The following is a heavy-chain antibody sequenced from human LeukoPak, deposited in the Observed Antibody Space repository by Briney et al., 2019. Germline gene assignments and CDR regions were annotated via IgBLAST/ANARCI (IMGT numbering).Heavy chain of an antibody. CDR3: ARDRIVVPAVPFDY. CDR2: ISRRGSTI. D-gene: IGHD2-2*01. J-gene: IGHJ4*02. CDR1: GFTFSSYE. V-gene: IGHV3-48*03. Sequence: GESLGLSCAASGFTFSSYEMNWVRQAPGKGLEGVSYISRRGSTIFYADSVKVRFTISRDNAKNSLYLQMNSLRAEDTAVYYCARDRIVVPAVPFDYWGQGTLVTVSS.